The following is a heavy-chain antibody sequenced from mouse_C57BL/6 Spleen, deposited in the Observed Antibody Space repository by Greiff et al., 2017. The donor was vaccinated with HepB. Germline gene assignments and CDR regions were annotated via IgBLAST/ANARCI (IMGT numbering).Heavy chain of an antibody. V-gene: IGHV1-59*01. CDR3: ARGESTMVTTVEYFDY. CDR1: GYTFTSYW. CDR2: IDPSDSYT. J-gene: IGHJ2*01. D-gene: IGHD2-2*01. Sequence: QVQLQQPGAELVRPGPSVKLSCKASGYTFTSYWMHWVKQRPGQGLEWIGVIDPSDSYTNYNQKFKGKATLTVDTSSSTAYMQLSSLTSEDSAVYYCARGESTMVTTVEYFDYWGQGTTLTVSS.